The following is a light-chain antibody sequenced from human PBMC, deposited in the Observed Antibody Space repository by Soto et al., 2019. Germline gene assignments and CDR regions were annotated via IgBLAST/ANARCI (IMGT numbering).Light chain of an antibody. J-gene: IGKJ5*01. CDR1: QSVSSN. Sequence: EIVMTQSPATLSVSPGERATLSCRASQSVSSNLAWYQQKPGQSPRLLIYDASTRATGIPARFSGSGSGTEFTLTITSLQSEDFGVYFCQQYKDWPTTFGQGTRLEIK. V-gene: IGKV3-15*01. CDR3: QQYKDWPTT. CDR2: DAS.